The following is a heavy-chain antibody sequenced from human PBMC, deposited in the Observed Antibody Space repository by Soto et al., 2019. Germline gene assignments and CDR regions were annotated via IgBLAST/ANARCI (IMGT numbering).Heavy chain of an antibody. Sequence: QVQLVQSGAEVKKPGSSVKVSCKASGGTFSSYAISWVRQAPGQGLEWMGGIIPIFGTANYAQKFQGRVTITADESTSTAYMELSRLSSEDTAVYYCARAPHCCGDCYSYYFDDCVQGTLVTVSS. CDR3: ARAPHCCGDCYSYYFDD. V-gene: IGHV1-69*12. D-gene: IGHD2-21*02. CDR2: IIPIFGTA. J-gene: IGHJ4*02. CDR1: GGTFSSYA.